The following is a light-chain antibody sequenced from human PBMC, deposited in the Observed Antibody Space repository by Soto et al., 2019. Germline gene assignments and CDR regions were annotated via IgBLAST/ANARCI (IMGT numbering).Light chain of an antibody. J-gene: IGKJ4*01. V-gene: IGKV3-11*01. Sequence: EIVLTQSPGTLSLSPGEGATLSCRASHTVGSYLAWYQQKPGQAPRLLIYDASNRATGIPARFSGSGSGTDFTLTIRSLEPEDFEVYFCQQRSDWPRLTFGGGTKVDIK. CDR3: QQRSDWPRLT. CDR2: DAS. CDR1: HTVGSY.